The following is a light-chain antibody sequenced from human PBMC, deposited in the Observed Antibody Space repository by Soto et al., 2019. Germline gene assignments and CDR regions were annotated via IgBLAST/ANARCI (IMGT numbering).Light chain of an antibody. CDR3: QQYGSSPRT. Sequence: ETVMTQSPATLSVSPGERATLSCRASQSVSSSYLAWYQQKPGQAPRLLIYGASSRATGIPDRFSGSGSVTDFTLTISRLEPEDFAVYFCQQYGSSPRTFGQGTKVDIK. J-gene: IGKJ1*01. CDR2: GAS. CDR1: QSVSSSY. V-gene: IGKV3-20*01.